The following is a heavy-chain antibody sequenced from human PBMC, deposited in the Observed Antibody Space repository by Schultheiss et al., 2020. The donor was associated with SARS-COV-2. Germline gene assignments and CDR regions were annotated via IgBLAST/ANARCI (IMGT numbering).Heavy chain of an antibody. J-gene: IGHJ6*02. Sequence: GGSLRLSCAASGFTFNNYAMSWVRQSPGKGLEWVSVISGSGGSTYYADSVKGRFTISRDNSKNTLYLQMNSLRAEDTAVYYCAAEGPYDFWSGLNVALGNYYYYGMDVWGQGTTVTVSS. D-gene: IGHD3-3*01. CDR2: ISGSGGST. CDR1: GFTFNNYA. CDR3: AAEGPYDFWSGLNVALGNYYYYGMDV. V-gene: IGHV3-23*01.